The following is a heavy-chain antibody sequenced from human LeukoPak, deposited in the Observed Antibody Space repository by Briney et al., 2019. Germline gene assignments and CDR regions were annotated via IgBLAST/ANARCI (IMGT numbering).Heavy chain of an antibody. D-gene: IGHD5-12*01. J-gene: IGHJ4*02. Sequence: GGSLRLSCAASGFTFSSYAMSWVRQAPGKGLEWVSAVSGSGGSTYYADSVKGRFTISRDNSKNTLYLQMNSLRAEDTAVYYCAREIVRLRLTDYWGQGTLVTVSS. CDR3: AREIVRLRLTDY. CDR1: GFTFSSYA. CDR2: VSGSGGST. V-gene: IGHV3-23*01.